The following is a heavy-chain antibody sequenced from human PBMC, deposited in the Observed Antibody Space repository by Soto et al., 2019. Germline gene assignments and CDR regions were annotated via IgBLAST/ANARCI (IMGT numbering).Heavy chain of an antibody. CDR3: TRDLDTSGSAPISEY. J-gene: IGHJ4*02. D-gene: IGHD3-22*01. CDR1: GFTFSSYS. Sequence: GGSLRLSCAASGFTFSSYSMNWVRQAPGKGLEWVSSISSSSSYIYYADSVKGRFTISRDNSRNSLYLQMKSLRAEDTAVYYCTRDLDTSGSAPISEYWGQGTLVTVSS. V-gene: IGHV3-21*04. CDR2: ISSSSSYI.